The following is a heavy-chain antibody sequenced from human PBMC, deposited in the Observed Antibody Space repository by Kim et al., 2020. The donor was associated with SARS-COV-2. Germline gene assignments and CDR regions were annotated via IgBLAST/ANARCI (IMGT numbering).Heavy chain of an antibody. Sequence: GGSLRLSCAASGFTFSSYSMNWVRQAPGKGLEWVSYISSSSSTIYYADSVKGRFTISRDNAKNSLYLQMNSLRDEDTAVYYCARDCREEVGATTGYFDLWGRGTLVTVSS. V-gene: IGHV3-48*02. CDR1: GFTFSSYS. CDR2: ISSSSSTI. D-gene: IGHD1-26*01. CDR3: ARDCREEVGATTGYFDL. J-gene: IGHJ2*01.